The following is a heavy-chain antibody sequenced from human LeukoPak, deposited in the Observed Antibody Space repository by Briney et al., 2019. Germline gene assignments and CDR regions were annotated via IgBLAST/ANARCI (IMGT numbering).Heavy chain of an antibody. D-gene: IGHD6-13*01. CDR3: ARDLGVSSSWYYFDY. CDR2: ISYDGSNK. Sequence: GRSLRLSCAASGFTFSSYAMRWVRQAPGKGLEWVAVISYDGSNKYYADSVKGRFTISRDNSKNTLYLQMNSLRAEDTAVYYCARDLGVSSSWYYFDYWGQGTLVTVSS. J-gene: IGHJ4*02. CDR1: GFTFSSYA. V-gene: IGHV3-30*04.